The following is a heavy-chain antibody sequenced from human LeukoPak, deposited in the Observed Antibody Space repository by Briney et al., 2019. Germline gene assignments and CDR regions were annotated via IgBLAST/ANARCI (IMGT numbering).Heavy chain of an antibody. V-gene: IGHV4-34*01. J-gene: IGHJ6*03. D-gene: IGHD3-10*01. CDR2: IYHSGST. CDR3: ARVRYYYRSGSHYNPKYYYYYYMDV. CDR1: GGSFSGYY. Sequence: PSETLSLTCAVYGGSFSGYYWGWIRQPPGKGLEWIGSIYHSGSTYYNPSLKSRVTISVDTSKNQFSLKLSSVTAADTAVYYCARVRYYYRSGSHYNPKYYYYYYMDVWGKGTTVTISS.